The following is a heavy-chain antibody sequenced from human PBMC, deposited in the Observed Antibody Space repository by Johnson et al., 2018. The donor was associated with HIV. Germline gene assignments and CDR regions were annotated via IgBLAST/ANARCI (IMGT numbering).Heavy chain of an antibody. D-gene: IGHD7-27*01. J-gene: IGHJ3*02. CDR1: GFTFSSYG. CDR2: INSSGSTI. V-gene: IGHV3-48*01. Sequence: VQLVESGGGLVQPGGSLRLSCAASGFTFSSYGMHWVRQAPGKGLEWVSYINSSGSTIYYADSVKGRFTISRDNSKNALVLQMNSLRAEDTALYYCAKGLKLGSGDDAFDIWGQGTMVTVSS. CDR3: AKGLKLGSGDDAFDI.